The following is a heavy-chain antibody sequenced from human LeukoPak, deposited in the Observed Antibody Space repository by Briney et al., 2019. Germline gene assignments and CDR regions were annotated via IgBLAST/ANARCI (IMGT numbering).Heavy chain of an antibody. V-gene: IGHV3-7*01. J-gene: IGHJ4*01. CDR3: ARDGTAPGLYFDL. Sequence: PGGSLRLSCAVSGFTFSSNWMNWVRQAPGKGLEWVASIRQDGGEKSYVDSVKGRFTISRDNTKNSLYLQMSTLRAEDTAVYYCARDGTAPGLYFDLWGQGTLVTVSS. D-gene: IGHD6-13*01. CDR1: GFTFSSNW. CDR2: IRQDGGEK.